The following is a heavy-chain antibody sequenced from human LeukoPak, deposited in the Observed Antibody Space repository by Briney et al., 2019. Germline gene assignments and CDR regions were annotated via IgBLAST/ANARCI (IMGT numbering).Heavy chain of an antibody. CDR3: TSVKYYYDSSGYYYVPF. CDR1: GFTFGDYA. Sequence: GGSLRLSCTASGFTFGDYAMSWVRQAPGKGLEWVGFIRSKAYGGTTEYAASVKGRFTISRDDSKSIAYLQMNSLKTEDTAVYYCTSVKYYYDSSGYYYVPFWGQGTLVTVSS. J-gene: IGHJ4*02. V-gene: IGHV3-49*04. D-gene: IGHD3-22*01. CDR2: IRSKAYGGTT.